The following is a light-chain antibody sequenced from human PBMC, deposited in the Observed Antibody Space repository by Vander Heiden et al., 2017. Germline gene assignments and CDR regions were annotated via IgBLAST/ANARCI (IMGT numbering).Light chain of an antibody. J-gene: IGKJ4*01. CDR3: QEDYNWPLT. CDR2: GAS. CDR1: QSVSSN. V-gene: IGKV3-15*01. Sequence: EIVMTQSPATLSVSPGERATLSCRASQSVSSNLAWYQQKPGQAPRLLIYGASTRATAIPARFSGSGSGTEFTLSIMIRQSEDFAVYYSQEDYNWPLTFGGGTKVELK.